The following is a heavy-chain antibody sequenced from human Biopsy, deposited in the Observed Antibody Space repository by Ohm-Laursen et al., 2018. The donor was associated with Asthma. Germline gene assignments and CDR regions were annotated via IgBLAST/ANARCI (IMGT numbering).Heavy chain of an antibody. D-gene: IGHD6-19*01. J-gene: IGHJ4*02. CDR2: ISSSSNYI. CDR1: GFTFDNYT. CDR3: AREGVAGTHIED. Sequence: SLRLSCAASGFTFDNYTMNWVRQAPGKGLEWVSSISSSSNYIYYADSVKGRFTISRDNTKNSLYLQMNSLTAEDTAVYYCAREGVAGTHIEDWGQGTLVTVSS. V-gene: IGHV3-21*01.